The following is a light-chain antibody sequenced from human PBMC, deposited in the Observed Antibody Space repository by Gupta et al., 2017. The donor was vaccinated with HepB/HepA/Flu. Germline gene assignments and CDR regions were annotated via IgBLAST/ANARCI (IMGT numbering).Light chain of an antibody. CDR2: END. J-gene: IGLJ1*01. Sequence: QSVLPQPLSVSAAPGQKVTFSCSGSSSNIGNNYVSWYQQLPGTAPKHLIYENDKQPSGSPDRCSGSKTGKSGTLDISRLQTGDEGDDYCGSWDSSQSAEVFGTGTKVTVL. CDR1: SSNIGNNY. V-gene: IGLV1-51*02. CDR3: GSWDSSQSAEV.